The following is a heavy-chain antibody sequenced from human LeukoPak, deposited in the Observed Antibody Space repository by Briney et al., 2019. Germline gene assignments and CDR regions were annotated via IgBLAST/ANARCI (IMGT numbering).Heavy chain of an antibody. V-gene: IGHV3-73*01. CDR2: IRSKANSYAT. J-gene: IGHJ3*02. CDR1: GFTFSGSA. CDR3: TRRLGPSVVVPAAISDSYAFDI. Sequence: GGSLELSCAASGFTFSGSAMHWVRQASGKGLEWVGRIRSKANSYATAYAASVKGRFTISRDDSKNTAYLQMNSLKTEDTAVYYCTRRLGPSVVVPAAISDSYAFDIWGQGTMVTVSS. D-gene: IGHD2-2*01.